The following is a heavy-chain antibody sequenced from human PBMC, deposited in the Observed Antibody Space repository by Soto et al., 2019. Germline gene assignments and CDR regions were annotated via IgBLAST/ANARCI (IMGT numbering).Heavy chain of an antibody. CDR1: GYTFSTYY. CDR3: ARDVGNYDSSGYEFDY. Sequence: ASVKVSCKASGYTFSTYYMHWVRQAPGQGYEWMGIINPSGGSTTYAQKFQGRVTMTRDTSTTTVYMELSSLKSEDTAVYYCARDVGNYDSSGYEFDYWGQG. J-gene: IGHJ4*02. CDR2: INPSGGST. V-gene: IGHV1-46*01. D-gene: IGHD3-22*01.